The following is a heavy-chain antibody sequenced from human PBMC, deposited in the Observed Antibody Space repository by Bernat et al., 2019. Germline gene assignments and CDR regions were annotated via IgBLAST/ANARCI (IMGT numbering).Heavy chain of an antibody. Sequence: VQLVESGGDLVQPGGSLRLSCAISGFTFSSYGMHWVRQAPGKGLEWVAVISYDGSNKYYADSVKGRFTISRDNSKNTLYLQMNSLRAEDTAVYYCACRDSGYDNDAFDIWGQGTMVTVSS. CDR3: ACRDSGYDNDAFDI. J-gene: IGHJ3*02. V-gene: IGHV3-30*03. CDR2: ISYDGSNK. D-gene: IGHD5-12*01. CDR1: GFTFSSYG.